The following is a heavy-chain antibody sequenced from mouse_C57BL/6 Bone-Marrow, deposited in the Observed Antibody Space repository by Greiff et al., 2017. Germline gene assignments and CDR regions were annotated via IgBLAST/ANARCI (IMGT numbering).Heavy chain of an antibody. CDR1: GYSFTDYN. D-gene: IGHD2-3*01. V-gene: IGHV1-39*01. J-gene: IGHJ4*01. CDR2: INPNYGTT. Sequence: EVQLQQSGPELVKPGASVKISCKASGYSFTDYNMNWVKQSNGKSLEWIGVINPNYGTTSYNQKFKGKATFTVAQSSSTAYMQLNSLTSEDSAVYYCARSRLLPPYAMDYWGQGTSVTVSS. CDR3: ARSRLLPPYAMDY.